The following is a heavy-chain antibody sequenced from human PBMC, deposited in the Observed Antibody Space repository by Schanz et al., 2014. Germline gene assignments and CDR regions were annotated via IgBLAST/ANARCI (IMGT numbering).Heavy chain of an antibody. CDR2: INPSSGTT. Sequence: QVQLVQSGAEVKKPGASVRLSCEASGYTFTSYDINWVRQAPGQGLEWMGKINPSSGTTRIAQNFQGRLTVTRDTSTSTVNMELSSLRSEDTAVYYCAKVDRTRYYAMDVWGQGTTVTVSS. CDR3: AKVDRTRYYAMDV. J-gene: IGHJ6*02. D-gene: IGHD3-9*01. CDR1: GYTFTSYD. V-gene: IGHV1-46*01.